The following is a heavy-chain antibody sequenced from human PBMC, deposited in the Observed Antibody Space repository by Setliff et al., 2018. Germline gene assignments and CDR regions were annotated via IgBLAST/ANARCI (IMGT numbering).Heavy chain of an antibody. CDR3: ARDVFDFRTGQAGP. D-gene: IGHD3-3*01. Sequence: PGGSLRLSCSASGFTFSSLWMAWVRQAPGKGLEWVANINQGGSDQLYVESVKGRFTIPRDNAKNSLFLQMNSLRVEDTAVYYCARDVFDFRTGQAGPWGQGTLVTVSS. V-gene: IGHV3-7*01. CDR1: GFTFSSLW. J-gene: IGHJ5*02. CDR2: INQGGSDQ.